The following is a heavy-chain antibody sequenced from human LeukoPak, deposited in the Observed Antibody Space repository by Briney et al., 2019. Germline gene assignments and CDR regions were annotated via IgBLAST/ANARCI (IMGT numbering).Heavy chain of an antibody. J-gene: IGHJ4*02. V-gene: IGHV4-61*01. CDR1: GGSISSSSYY. D-gene: IGHD6-19*01. CDR2: IYYSGNT. Sequence: SETLSLTCTVSGGSISSSSYYWSWIRQPPGKGLEWIGYIYYSGNTNYNPSLKSRLTISIDTSKNQLSLKLSSVTAADTAVYYCARAKKAVAGFFDYWGQGTLVTVSS. CDR3: ARAKKAVAGFFDY.